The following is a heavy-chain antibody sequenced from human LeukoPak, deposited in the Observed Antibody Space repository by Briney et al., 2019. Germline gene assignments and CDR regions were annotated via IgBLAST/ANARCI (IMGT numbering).Heavy chain of an antibody. Sequence: ASVKVSCKASGYTFTSYYMHWVRQAPGQGLEWMGIINPSGGSTSYAQKFQGRVTMTRDMSTSTVYMELSSLRSEDTAVYYCARDGGGCSSTSCYLSQPYYYYYYMDVWGKGTTVTVSS. D-gene: IGHD2-2*01. CDR3: ARDGGGCSSTSCYLSQPYYYYYYMDV. CDR2: INPSGGST. J-gene: IGHJ6*03. V-gene: IGHV1-46*01. CDR1: GYTFTSYY.